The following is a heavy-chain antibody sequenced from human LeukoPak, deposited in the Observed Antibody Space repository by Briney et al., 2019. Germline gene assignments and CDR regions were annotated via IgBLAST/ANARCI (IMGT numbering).Heavy chain of an antibody. D-gene: IGHD3-10*01. CDR1: GYTFTSYA. CDR3: ARDYYGSGSYRYYYYMDV. Sequence: GASVKVSCKASGYTFTSYAISWVRQAPGQGLEWMGGIIPIFGTANYAQKFQGRVTITADKSTSTAYMELSSLRSEDTAVYYCARDYYGSGSYRYYYYMDVWGKGATVTISS. CDR2: IIPIFGTA. J-gene: IGHJ6*03. V-gene: IGHV1-69*06.